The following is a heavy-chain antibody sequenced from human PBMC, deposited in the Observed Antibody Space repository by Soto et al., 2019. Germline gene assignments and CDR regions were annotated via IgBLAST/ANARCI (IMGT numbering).Heavy chain of an antibody. J-gene: IGHJ6*02. CDR3: ARVPDV. V-gene: IGHV4-61*01. CDR1: GDSISSGSYY. CDR2: VYYSGSP. Sequence: SETLSLTCTVSGDSISSGSYYWSWIRQPPGKGLEWIAYVYYSGSPNYNPSLKSRVTMSVDTSKNQFSLNVVSVTAADTAVYYCARVPDVWGQGTTVTVSS.